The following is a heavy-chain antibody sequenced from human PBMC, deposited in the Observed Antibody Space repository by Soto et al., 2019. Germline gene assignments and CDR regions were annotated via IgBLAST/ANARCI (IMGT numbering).Heavy chain of an antibody. J-gene: IGHJ3*02. D-gene: IGHD2-15*01. CDR1: EFTVSGHA. V-gene: IGHV3-23*01. Sequence: EVQVLESGGGLVQPGGSLRLSCEGSEFTVSGHAMTWIRQAPGKGPKWVSTITADGGTYYADSVKGRFAMSRDTSENTLYLQMNSLGAEDTAAYYCAPHVSCSGGSCQYDAFAIRGQGTMVTVSS. CDR3: APHVSCSGGSCQYDAFAI. CDR2: ITADGGT.